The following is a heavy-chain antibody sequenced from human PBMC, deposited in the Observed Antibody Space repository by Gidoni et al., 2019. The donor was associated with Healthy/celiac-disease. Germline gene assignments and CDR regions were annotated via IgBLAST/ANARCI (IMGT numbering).Heavy chain of an antibody. V-gene: IGHV3-11*01. CDR3: ARDLYYDSSGYVGY. J-gene: IGHJ4*02. CDR1: GFTFRDYY. D-gene: IGHD3-22*01. Sequence: QVQLVESGGGLVKPGGSLRLPCAASGFTFRDYYMIWIRPAPGKGLEWVSYISSSGSTIYYADSVKGRFTISRDNANNSLYLQMNSLRAEDTAVYYCARDLYYDSSGYVGYWGQGTLVTVSS. CDR2: ISSSGSTI.